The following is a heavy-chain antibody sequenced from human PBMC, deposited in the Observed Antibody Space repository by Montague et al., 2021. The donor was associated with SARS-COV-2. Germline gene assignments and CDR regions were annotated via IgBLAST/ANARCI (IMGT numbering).Heavy chain of an antibody. V-gene: IGHV5-51*07. CDR1: GYAFGMHW. CDR3: ARIPTDITGPFDI. Sequence: QSGAEVNKAGEPLKISCMGSGYAFGMHWIGWVHQKPGKGLEWMGIIYPGDDDTKYSPAFQGHVTISADRSTKTAYLQWSSLKSSDTGMYFFARIPTDITGPFDIWGQGTMVIVSS. J-gene: IGHJ3*02. D-gene: IGHD1-14*01. CDR2: IYPGDDDT.